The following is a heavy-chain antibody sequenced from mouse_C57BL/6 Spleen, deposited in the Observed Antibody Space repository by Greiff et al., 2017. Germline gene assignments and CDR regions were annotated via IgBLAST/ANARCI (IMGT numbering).Heavy chain of an antibody. CDR2: IDPSDSYT. CDR1: GYTFTSYW. V-gene: IGHV1-69*01. J-gene: IGHJ4*01. CDR3: ARGGRYYAMDY. Sequence: VQLQQPGAELVMPGASVKLSCKASGYTFTSYWMHWVKQRPGQGLEWIGEIDPSDSYTNYNQKFKGKSTLTVDKSSSTAYMQLSSLTSEDSAVYDCARGGRYYAMDYWGQGTSVTVSS.